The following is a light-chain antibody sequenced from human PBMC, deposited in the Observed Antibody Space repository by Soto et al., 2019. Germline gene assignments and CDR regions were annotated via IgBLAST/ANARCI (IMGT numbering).Light chain of an antibody. Sequence: QSALPQPASVSGSPGQSITISCTGTSSDIGGYNYVSWYQQYPGKAPKLMIYEVSNRPSGVSSRFSGSKSGNTASLTISGLQAEDEAVYYCCSYAGNKTVVFGGGTKVTVL. V-gene: IGLV2-14*01. CDR2: EVS. J-gene: IGLJ3*02. CDR1: SSDIGGYNY. CDR3: CSYAGNKTVV.